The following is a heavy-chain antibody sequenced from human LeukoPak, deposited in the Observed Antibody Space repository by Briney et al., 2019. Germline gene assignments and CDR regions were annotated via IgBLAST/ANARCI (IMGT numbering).Heavy chain of an antibody. D-gene: IGHD1-26*01. Sequence: GGSLRLSCAASGFTFSSYSMNWVRQAPGKGLEWVSYISSSSSTIYYADSVKGRFTISRDNAKNSLYLQMNSLRAEDTAVYYCARVVFGGGYWWGQGTLVTVSS. V-gene: IGHV3-48*01. J-gene: IGHJ4*02. CDR3: ARVVFGGGYW. CDR2: ISSSSSTI. CDR1: GFTFSSYS.